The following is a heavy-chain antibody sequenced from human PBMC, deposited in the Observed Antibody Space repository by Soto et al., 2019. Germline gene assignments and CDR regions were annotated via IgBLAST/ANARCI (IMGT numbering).Heavy chain of an antibody. V-gene: IGHV3-30*18. CDR3: AKDWGSSGWFNWFDS. D-gene: IGHD6-19*01. CDR1: GFTLSNTG. J-gene: IGHJ5*01. CDR2: IAHNGFSQ. Sequence: QVQLVESGGGVVQPGTSLRLSCVVSGFTLSNTGVHWVRQAPGKGLEWVAMIAHNGFSQFYVDSVKGRFTISRDNSKNTVYLEMRSLRPEDTSVYYCAKDWGSSGWFNWFDSWGQGTLVTVSS.